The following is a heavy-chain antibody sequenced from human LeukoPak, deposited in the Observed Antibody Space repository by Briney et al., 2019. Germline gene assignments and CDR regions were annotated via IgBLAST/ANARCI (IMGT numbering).Heavy chain of an antibody. J-gene: IGHJ3*02. Sequence: PGGSLRLSCAASGFTFSSYWMSWVRQAPGKGLEWVANIKQDGSEKYYVDSVKGRFTISRDNAKNSLYLQMNSLRAEDTAVYYCARDDYGDYGAFDIWGQGTIVTVSS. D-gene: IGHD4-17*01. CDR2: IKQDGSEK. V-gene: IGHV3-7*01. CDR1: GFTFSSYW. CDR3: ARDDYGDYGAFDI.